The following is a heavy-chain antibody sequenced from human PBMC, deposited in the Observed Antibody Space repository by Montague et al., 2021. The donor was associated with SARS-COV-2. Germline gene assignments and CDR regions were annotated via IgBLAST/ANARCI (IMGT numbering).Heavy chain of an antibody. CDR2: SYYGGST. J-gene: IGHJ4*02. CDR1: GGSISSYH. Sequence: SETLSLTCTVSGGSISSYHCNWIRQPPGKGLEWIGNSYYGGSTXXXPSXXXPVTISIDTTKNQFSLKLSSVTAADTAVYYCARGDVEMATIKVGGPFYHFDYWGQGTMVTVSS. D-gene: IGHD5-24*01. V-gene: IGHV4-59*13. CDR3: ARGDVEMATIKVGGPFYHFDY.